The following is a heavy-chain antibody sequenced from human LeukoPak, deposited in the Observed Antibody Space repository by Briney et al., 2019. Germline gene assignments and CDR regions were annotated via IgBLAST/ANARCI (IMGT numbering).Heavy chain of an antibody. Sequence: PGGSLRLSCAASGFTFDDYAMYWVRQAPGKGLEWVSGISWNSGSIGYADSVKGRFTISRDNAKNSLYLQMNSLRAEDMALYYCAKGFYGSGSYDAFDIWGQGTMVTVSS. V-gene: IGHV3-9*03. CDR1: GFTFDDYA. CDR2: ISWNSGSI. D-gene: IGHD3-10*01. CDR3: AKGFYGSGSYDAFDI. J-gene: IGHJ3*02.